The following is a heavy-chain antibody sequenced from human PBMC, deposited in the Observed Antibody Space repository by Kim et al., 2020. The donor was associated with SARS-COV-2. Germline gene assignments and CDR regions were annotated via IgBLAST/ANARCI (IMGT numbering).Heavy chain of an antibody. J-gene: IGHJ3*02. V-gene: IGHV3-53*01. D-gene: IGHD3-22*01. CDR1: GFTVSSNY. CDR3: ARVISSGYYGAFDI. CDR2: IYRGGST. Sequence: GGSLRLSCVASGFTVSSNYMSWVRQAPGKGLEWVSVIYRGGSTYYADSVKGRFTISRDNSKNTLYLQMNSLRAEDTAVYYCARVISSGYYGAFDIWGQGTMVTVSS.